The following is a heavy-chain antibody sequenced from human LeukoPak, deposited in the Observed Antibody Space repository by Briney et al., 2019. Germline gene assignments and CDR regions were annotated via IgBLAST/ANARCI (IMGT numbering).Heavy chain of an antibody. V-gene: IGHV4-31*03. CDR1: AGSLSSGGHY. D-gene: IGHD2-21*02. Sequence: PSETLSLTCTVSAGSLSSGGHYWSWIRQFPGKGLESIGFIHHSGSTRHNPSLKNRVAISIDTSKNQFALKLSSVTAADTAVYYCAGNLYCGGACYSLFGYWGQGTLVTVSS. CDR3: AGNLYCGGACYSLFGY. J-gene: IGHJ4*02. CDR2: IHHSGST.